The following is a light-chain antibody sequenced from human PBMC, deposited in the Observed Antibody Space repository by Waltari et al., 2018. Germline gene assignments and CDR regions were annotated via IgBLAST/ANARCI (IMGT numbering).Light chain of an antibody. V-gene: IGLV1-40*01. Sequence: QSVLTQPPSVSGAPGQRVTIPCTGSGSNIGAGFEVPWYQQLPRAAPKPLIYGSTSRPLGVPDRFFGSTSGTSASLAITGLQAEDEADYYCQSYDTSLRVVFGGGTKLTVL. CDR2: GST. J-gene: IGLJ3*02. CDR1: GSNIGAGFE. CDR3: QSYDTSLRVV.